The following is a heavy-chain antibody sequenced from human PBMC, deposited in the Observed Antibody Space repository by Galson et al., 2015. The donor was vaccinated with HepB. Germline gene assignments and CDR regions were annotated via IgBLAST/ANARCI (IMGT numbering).Heavy chain of an antibody. CDR2: ITKDGNDK. CDR3: ARADALTTVDY. CDR1: GFTFSSYW. V-gene: IGHV3-7*03. Sequence: TLRLSCAASGFTFSSYWMSWVRQAPGKGLEWVANITKDGNDKYYVDSVEGRFTVSRDNAKNSLYLQMNSLRVEDTALYYCARADALTTVDYWGQGTLITVSS. D-gene: IGHD3-3*01. J-gene: IGHJ4*02.